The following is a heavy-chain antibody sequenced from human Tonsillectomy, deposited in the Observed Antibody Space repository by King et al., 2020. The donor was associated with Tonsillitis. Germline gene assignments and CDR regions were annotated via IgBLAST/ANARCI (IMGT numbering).Heavy chain of an antibody. CDR3: AGDRRYDSSGYYYDY. CDR2: IYYSGST. D-gene: IGHD3-22*01. Sequence: VQLQESGPGLVKPSETLSLTCTVSGGSISSYYWSWIRQPPGKGLEWIGYIYYSGSTNYNPSLKSRVTISVDTSKNQFSLKLSSVTAADTAVYYCAGDRRYDSSGYYYDYWGQGTLVTVSS. J-gene: IGHJ4*02. V-gene: IGHV4-59*01. CDR1: GGSISSYY.